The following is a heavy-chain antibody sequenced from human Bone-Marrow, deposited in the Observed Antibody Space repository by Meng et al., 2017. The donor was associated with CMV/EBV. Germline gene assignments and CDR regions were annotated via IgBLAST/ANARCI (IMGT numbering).Heavy chain of an antibody. V-gene: IGHV4-61*01. CDR2: INHSGST. Sequence: SETLSLTCTVSGGSVSSGSYYWSWIRQPPGKGLEWIGEINHSGSTNYNPSLKSRVTILVDTSKNQFSLKLSSVTAADTAVYYCARYHISSSDYYYYGMDVWGQGPTDTVSS. D-gene: IGHD6-6*01. CDR1: GGSVSSGSYY. CDR3: ARYHISSSDYYYYGMDV. J-gene: IGHJ6*02.